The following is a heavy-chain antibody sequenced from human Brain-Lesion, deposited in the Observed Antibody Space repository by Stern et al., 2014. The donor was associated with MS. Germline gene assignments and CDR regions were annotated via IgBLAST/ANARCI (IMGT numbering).Heavy chain of an antibody. V-gene: IGHV4-30-2*01. CDR2: MYYGGSP. CDR1: GYSITSAAFS. CDR3: ARGRSRVNPPLDP. D-gene: IGHD2-2*01. Sequence: QVQLQQSGSGLVKPSQTLSLTCSVSGYSITSAAFSWTWIRQAPGKGLEWIGYMYYGGSPLYNPSLRSRVNISVDTSKNQFSLRLNSVTAADTAVYYCARGRSRVNPPLDPWGQGTLVTVSS. J-gene: IGHJ5*02.